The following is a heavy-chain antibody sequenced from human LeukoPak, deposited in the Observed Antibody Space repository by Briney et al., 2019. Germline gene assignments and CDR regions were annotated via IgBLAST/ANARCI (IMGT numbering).Heavy chain of an antibody. CDR1: GFTFSNYA. CDR2: IWHGGTEK. D-gene: IGHD3-3*01. V-gene: IGHV3-33*01. J-gene: IGHJ4*02. Sequence: GGSLRLSCAASGFTFSNYAMHWVRQVPGKGLEWVAVIWHGGTEKYYEDSVKGRFTISRDNSKNTLYLQMNSLRAEDTAVYYCARWSGFSFDYWGQGTLVTVSS. CDR3: ARWSGFSFDY.